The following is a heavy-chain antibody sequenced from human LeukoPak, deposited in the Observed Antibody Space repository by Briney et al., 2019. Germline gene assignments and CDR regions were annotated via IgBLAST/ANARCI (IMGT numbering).Heavy chain of an antibody. V-gene: IGHV1-69*13. D-gene: IGHD1-1*01. CDR2: IIPIFGTA. Sequence: SVKVSCKASGGTFSSYAISWVRQAPGQGLEWMGGIIPIFGTANYAQKFQGRVTITADESTSTAYMELSSLRYEDTAVYYCASLTNDGYFDYWGQGTLVTVSS. CDR1: GGTFSSYA. J-gene: IGHJ4*02. CDR3: ASLTNDGYFDY.